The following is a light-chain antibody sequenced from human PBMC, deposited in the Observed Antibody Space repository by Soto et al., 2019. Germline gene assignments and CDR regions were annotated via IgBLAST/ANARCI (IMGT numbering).Light chain of an antibody. V-gene: IGKV3-15*01. CDR3: QQYKNWPPWT. Sequence: EIVMTQSPATLSVSPGERATLSCRASQSVSSNLAWYQQKPGQAPRLLIYGASTSAPGIPARISGSVSGTEFTLTISSLQAEDFAVYYCQQYKNWPPWTFGQGTKVEIK. CDR1: QSVSSN. J-gene: IGKJ1*01. CDR2: GAS.